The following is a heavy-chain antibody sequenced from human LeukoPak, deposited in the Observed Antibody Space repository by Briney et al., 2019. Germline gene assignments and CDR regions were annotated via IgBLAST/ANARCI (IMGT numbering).Heavy chain of an antibody. CDR2: IWYDGSNK. Sequence: GRSLRLSCAASGFTFSSYGMHWVRQAPGKGLEWVAVIWYDGSNKYYADSVEGRFTISRDNSKNTLYLQMNSLRAEDTAVYYCAKDSCSGGSCYSYFDYWGQGTLVTVSS. D-gene: IGHD2-15*01. CDR1: GFTFSSYG. V-gene: IGHV3-33*06. J-gene: IGHJ4*02. CDR3: AKDSCSGGSCYSYFDY.